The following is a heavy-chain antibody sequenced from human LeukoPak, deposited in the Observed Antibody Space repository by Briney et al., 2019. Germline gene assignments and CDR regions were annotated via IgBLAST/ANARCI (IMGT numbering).Heavy chain of an antibody. CDR2: IYYSGST. CDR3: ARAPFAITSGGVIVISAFDI. D-gene: IGHD3-16*02. J-gene: IGHJ3*02. Sequence: SETLSLTCTVSGGSISSSSYYWGWIRQPPGKGLEWIGSIYYSGSTYYNPSLKSRITISVDTSKTQFSLKLSSLPAADTAVYYCARAPFAITSGGVIVISAFDIWGQGTMVTVSS. CDR1: GGSISSSSYY. V-gene: IGHV4-39*07.